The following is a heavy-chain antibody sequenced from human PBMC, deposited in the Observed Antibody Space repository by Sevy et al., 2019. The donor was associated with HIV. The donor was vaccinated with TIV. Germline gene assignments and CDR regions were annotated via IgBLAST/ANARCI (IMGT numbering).Heavy chain of an antibody. D-gene: IGHD3-10*01. CDR2: RLHDGSYR. CDR1: GFTFSSYD. CDR3: AKNRPPGGSYFSRHGLDV. Sequence: GGSLRLSCAASGFTFSSYDMHWVRRAPGKGVEWVASRLHDGSYREYVDSVRGRFTMSRDNSKNTMYLQMNGLSIEDTAVYYCAKNRPPGGSYFSRHGLDVWGRGTTVTVSS. V-gene: IGHV3-30*18. J-gene: IGHJ6*02.